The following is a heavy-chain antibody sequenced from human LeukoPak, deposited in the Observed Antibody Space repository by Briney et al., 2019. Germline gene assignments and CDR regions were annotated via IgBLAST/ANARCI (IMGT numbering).Heavy chain of an antibody. CDR1: GGSISSYY. CDR2: IYYSGST. V-gene: IGHV4-59*04. Sequence: SETLSLTCTVSGGSISSYYWSWIRQPPGKGLEWIGSIYYSGSTYYNPSLKSRVTISVDTSKNQFSLKLSSVTAADTAVYYCCGDYYDSSGYWGQGTLVTVSS. J-gene: IGHJ4*02. D-gene: IGHD3-22*01. CDR3: CGDYYDSSGY.